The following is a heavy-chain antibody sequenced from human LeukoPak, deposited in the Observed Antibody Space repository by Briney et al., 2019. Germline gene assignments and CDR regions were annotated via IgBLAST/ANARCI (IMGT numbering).Heavy chain of an antibody. V-gene: IGHV4-31*03. J-gene: IGHJ4*02. CDR3: ARTYCGGDCYSGSQSDY. D-gene: IGHD2-21*02. CDR1: GGSISSGGYY. Sequence: SETLSLTCTVSGGSISSGGYYWSWIRQHPGTGLEWLGYIYYSGSTYYNPSLKSRVTVSVDTSKNQFSLKLSSVPAADTAVYYCARTYCGGDCYSGSQSDYWGQGTLVTVSS. CDR2: IYYSGST.